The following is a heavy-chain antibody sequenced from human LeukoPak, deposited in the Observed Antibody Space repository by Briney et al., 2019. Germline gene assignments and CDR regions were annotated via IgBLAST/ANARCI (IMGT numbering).Heavy chain of an antibody. Sequence: SQTLSLTCAVSGGSISSGGYYWTWIRQPPGKGLEWIGYIYYSGSTNYNPSLKSRVTMSVDTSKNQFSLKLNSVTAADTAVYYWARGGRGLSVGMAVGGQGPTVTVPS. J-gene: IGHJ6*02. CDR1: GGSISSGGYY. V-gene: IGHV4-61*08. CDR3: ARGGRGLSVGMAV. CDR2: IYYSGST. D-gene: IGHD3-16*01.